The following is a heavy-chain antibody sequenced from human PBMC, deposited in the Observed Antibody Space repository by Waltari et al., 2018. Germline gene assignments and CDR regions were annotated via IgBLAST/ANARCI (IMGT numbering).Heavy chain of an antibody. D-gene: IGHD3-22*01. CDR2: LRNSGGT. CDR1: GDFLSNAH. Sequence: HVQLQESGPGLVKPSETLSLTCTVSGDFLSNAHWTWIRQAPGKGLGWIAYLRNSGGTKCTPSLESRVTVSVDTSKKQFSLRLTSVTAADTAVYYCARLPTKYYDSLGWGFFDQWGQGILVTVSS. J-gene: IGHJ4*02. CDR3: ARLPTKYYDSLGWGFFDQ. V-gene: IGHV4-59*08.